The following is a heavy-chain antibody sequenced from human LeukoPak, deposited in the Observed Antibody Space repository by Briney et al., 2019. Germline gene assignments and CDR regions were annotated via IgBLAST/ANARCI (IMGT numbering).Heavy chain of an antibody. CDR2: IKSKTDGGTT. D-gene: IGHD6-19*01. Sequence: GGSLRLSCAASGFTNAWMSWVRQAPGKGLEWVGRIKSKTDGGTTDYAAPVKGRFTISRDDSKNTLYLQMNSLKTEDTAVYYCTALARAVAGYWGQGTLVTVSS. V-gene: IGHV3-15*01. J-gene: IGHJ4*02. CDR3: TALARAVAGY. CDR1: GFTNAW.